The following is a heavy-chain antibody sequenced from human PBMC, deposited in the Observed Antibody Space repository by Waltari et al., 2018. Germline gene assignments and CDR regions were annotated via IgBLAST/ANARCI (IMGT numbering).Heavy chain of an antibody. CDR2: IKSDGDRV. CDR1: GFVFDEYG. J-gene: IGHJ2*01. V-gene: IGHV3-9*01. CDR3: AKAPRWSHTNWYFDL. Sequence: ELNLVESGGDLVQPGKSLGLSCTAPGFVFDEYGMEWVRQAPGKGLEGVAGIKSDGDRVAYADSVEGRCTISRDNGKNSRYLQMDRLREDDTAVYFCAKAPRWSHTNWYFDLWGRGTLVTVSS. D-gene: IGHD2-15*01.